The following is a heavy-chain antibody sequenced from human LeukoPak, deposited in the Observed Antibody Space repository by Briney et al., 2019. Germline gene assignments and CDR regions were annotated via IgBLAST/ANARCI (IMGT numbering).Heavy chain of an antibody. V-gene: IGHV3-7*01. CDR2: IKQDGSEK. J-gene: IGHJ4*02. Sequence: GGSLRLSCAASGITLSNYWMSWVRQAPGKGLAWVANIKQDGSEKYYVDSVKGRFTISRDNGRNSLYLQMNNLRAEDTAVYYCAREKGYVFDYWGQGTLVTVSS. D-gene: IGHD5-18*01. CDR1: GITLSNYW. CDR3: AREKGYVFDY.